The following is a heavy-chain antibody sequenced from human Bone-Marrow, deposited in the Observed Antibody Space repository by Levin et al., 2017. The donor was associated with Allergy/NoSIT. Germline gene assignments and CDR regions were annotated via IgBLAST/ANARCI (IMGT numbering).Heavy chain of an antibody. CDR2: IIPIFGTA. CDR1: GGTFSSYA. Sequence: KISCKASGGTFSSYAISWVRQAPGQGLEWMGGIIPIFGTANYAQKFQGRVTITADESTSTAYMELSSLRSEDTAVYYCARCMGDTNWFDPWGQGTLVTVSS. D-gene: IGHD1-26*01. J-gene: IGHJ5*02. V-gene: IGHV1-69*01. CDR3: ARCMGDTNWFDP.